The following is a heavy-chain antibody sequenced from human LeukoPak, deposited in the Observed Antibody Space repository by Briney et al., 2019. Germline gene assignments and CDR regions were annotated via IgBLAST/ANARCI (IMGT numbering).Heavy chain of an antibody. J-gene: IGHJ4*02. D-gene: IGHD4-17*01. V-gene: IGHV4-30-4*01. CDR3: ARVYHDYGDYATFDY. CDR2: IYYSGST. Sequence: SETLSLTCTVSGGSISSGDYYWSWIRQPPGKGLEWIGYIYYSGSTYYNPSLKSRVTISVDTSMNQFSLKLSSVTAADTAVYYCARVYHDYGDYATFDYWGQGTLVTVSS. CDR1: GGSISSGDYY.